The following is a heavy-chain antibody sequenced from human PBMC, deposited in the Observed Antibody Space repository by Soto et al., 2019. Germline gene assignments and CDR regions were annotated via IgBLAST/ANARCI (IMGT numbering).Heavy chain of an antibody. J-gene: IGHJ3*02. V-gene: IGHV4-34*01. CDR1: GGSFGTSY. CDR2: INHNGDS. Sequence: QVHLQQWGAGLLKPSETLSLTCGVYGGSFGTSYWAWIRQSPEKGLEWIGEINHNGDSNYNPSLKMRVTISLVMYENQFSLQLTPVAAADTAVYYCARVTRFPDAFDIWGQGTPVIVSS. CDR3: ARVTRFPDAFDI.